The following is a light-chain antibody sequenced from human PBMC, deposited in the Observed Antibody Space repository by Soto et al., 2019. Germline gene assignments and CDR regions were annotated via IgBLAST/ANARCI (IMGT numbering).Light chain of an antibody. CDR3: HQYGSSPGT. J-gene: IGKJ1*01. Sequence: EIVLTQSPGTLSLSPGERATLSCRASQSVSSTYLAWYQQKPGQAPKLLIYGASSRATGIPDRFSGSGSGTDFTFTISRLEPEDFAVYFCHQYGSSPGTFGQGTKVEIK. CDR1: QSVSSTY. V-gene: IGKV3-20*01. CDR2: GAS.